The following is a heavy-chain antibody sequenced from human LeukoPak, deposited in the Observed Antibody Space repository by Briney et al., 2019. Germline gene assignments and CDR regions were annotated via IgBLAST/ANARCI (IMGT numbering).Heavy chain of an antibody. Sequence: ASVKVSCKASGYSFTDKYMHWVRQAPGQGLEWMGWINPNSGGTNYAQKFQGRVTMTRDTSISTAYMELSRLRSDDTAVYYCARGGPSGSYRPKWFDPWGQGTLVTVSS. CDR1: GYSFTDKY. V-gene: IGHV1-2*02. J-gene: IGHJ5*02. CDR3: ARGGPSGSYRPKWFDP. D-gene: IGHD1-26*01. CDR2: INPNSGGT.